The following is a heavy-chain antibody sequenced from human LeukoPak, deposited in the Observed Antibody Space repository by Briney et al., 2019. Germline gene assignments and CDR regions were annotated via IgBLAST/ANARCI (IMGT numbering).Heavy chain of an antibody. V-gene: IGHV1-69*04. J-gene: IGHJ6*02. CDR1: GGTFSSYT. Sequence: SAKVSCKASGGTFSSYTIGWVRQAPGQGLEWMGRIIPILGIANYAQKFQGRVTITADKSTSTAYMELSSLRSEDTAVYYCARELRFLEWLPPGYYGMDVWGQGTTVTVSS. D-gene: IGHD3-3*01. CDR3: ARELRFLEWLPPGYYGMDV. CDR2: IIPILGIA.